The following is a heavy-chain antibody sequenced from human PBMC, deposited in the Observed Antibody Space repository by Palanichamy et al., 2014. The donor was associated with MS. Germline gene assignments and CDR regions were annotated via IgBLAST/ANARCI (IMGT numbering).Heavy chain of an antibody. CDR2: ISGSGGST. D-gene: IGHD3-10*01. CDR1: GFTFSSYA. CDR3: AKGGGMVRGVIVFDP. Sequence: EVQLLESGGGLVQPGGSLRLSCAASGFTFSSYAMSWVRQAPGRGLEWVSAISGSGGSTYYADSVKGRFTISRDNSKNTLYLQMNSLRAEDTAVYYCAKGGGMVRGVIVFDPWGQGTLVTVSS. V-gene: IGHV3-23*01. J-gene: IGHJ5*02.